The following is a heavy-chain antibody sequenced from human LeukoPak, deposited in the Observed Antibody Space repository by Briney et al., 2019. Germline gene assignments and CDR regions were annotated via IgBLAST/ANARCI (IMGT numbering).Heavy chain of an antibody. D-gene: IGHD3-10*01. CDR3: ARAPERWYSYGSYTYHYMDV. CDR2: IYYSGST. V-gene: IGHV4-39*07. Sequence: SETLSLTCTVSGGSISNYYWGWIRQPPGEGLEWIGSIYYSGSTYYNPSLESRVTISVDTSKNQISLKLSSVTAADTAIYYCARAPERWYSYGSYTYHYMDVWGRGTTVTVSS. CDR1: GGSISNYY. J-gene: IGHJ6*03.